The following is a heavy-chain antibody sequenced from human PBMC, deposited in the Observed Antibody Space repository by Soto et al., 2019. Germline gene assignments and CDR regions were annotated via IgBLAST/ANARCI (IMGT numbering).Heavy chain of an antibody. CDR1: GFTFSNYG. D-gene: IGHD3-9*01. CDR3: AKDLLRSFDWSPLDY. Sequence: QVQLVESGGGVVQPGRSLRLSCAASGFTFSNYGMHWVRQAPGKGLEWVAVISYDGSNKYYADSVKGRFTISRDNSKNTLYLQMNSLRAEDTAVYYCAKDLLRSFDWSPLDYWGQGTLVTVSS. CDR2: ISYDGSNK. J-gene: IGHJ4*02. V-gene: IGHV3-30*18.